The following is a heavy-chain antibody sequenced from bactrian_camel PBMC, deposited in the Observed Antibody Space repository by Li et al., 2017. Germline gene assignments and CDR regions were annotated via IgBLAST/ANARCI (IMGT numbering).Heavy chain of an antibody. Sequence: DVQLVESGGGSVQAGGTLTLSCQGIGYLRSTCMRWLRQAPGNERENVAAVDANGRTTYADSVKGRFTISTDNGKNKLYLGMATLEPEDTAMYYCATLSRQYGGTWSCRLDRFGSWGQGTQVTVS. J-gene: IGHJ6*01. V-gene: IGHV3S42*01. CDR2: VDANGRT. D-gene: IGHD6*01. CDR1: GYLRSTC. CDR3: ATLSRQYGGTWSCRLDRFGS.